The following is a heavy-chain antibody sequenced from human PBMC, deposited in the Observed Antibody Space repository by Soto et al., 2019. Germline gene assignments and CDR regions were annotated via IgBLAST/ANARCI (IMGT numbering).Heavy chain of an antibody. CDR1: GYAFTSYA. CDR3: ARETYYYDSSGYSNWFDP. V-gene: IGHV1-3*01. J-gene: IGHJ5*02. Sequence: GASVKVSRKDSGYAFTSYAMHWVRQAPGQRLEWMGWINAGNGNTKYSQKFQGRVTITRDTSASTAYMELSSLRSEDTAVYYCARETYYYDSSGYSNWFDPWGQGTLVTVSS. CDR2: INAGNGNT. D-gene: IGHD3-22*01.